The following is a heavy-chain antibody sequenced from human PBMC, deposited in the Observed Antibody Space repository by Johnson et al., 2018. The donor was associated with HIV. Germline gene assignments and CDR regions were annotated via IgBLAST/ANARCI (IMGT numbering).Heavy chain of an antibody. CDR1: GFTFSSYW. D-gene: IGHD2-15*01. V-gene: IGHV3-7*01. CDR3: ARVGDMVVGVAATDAFDI. Sequence: VLLVESGGGLVQPGGSLRLSCAASGFTFSSYWMSWVRQAPGKGLEWVANIKQDGSEKYYVDSVKGRFTISRDNAKNSLYLQMNSLRAEDTAVYYCARVGDMVVGVAATDAFDIWGQGTMGTVSS. CDR2: IKQDGSEK. J-gene: IGHJ3*02.